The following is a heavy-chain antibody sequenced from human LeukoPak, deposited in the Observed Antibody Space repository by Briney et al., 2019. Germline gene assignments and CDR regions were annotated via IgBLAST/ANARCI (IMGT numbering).Heavy chain of an antibody. CDR2: IYYSGST. J-gene: IGHJ4*02. CDR1: GGSISSYY. V-gene: IGHV4-59*08. D-gene: IGHD3-22*01. Sequence: SSETLSLTCTVSGGSISSYYWSWIRQPPGKGLEWIGYIYYSGSTNYNPSLKSRVTISVDTSKNQFSLKLSSVTAADTAVYYCARHVNYYDSSGYQGYFDYWGQGTLVTVSS. CDR3: ARHVNYYDSSGYQGYFDY.